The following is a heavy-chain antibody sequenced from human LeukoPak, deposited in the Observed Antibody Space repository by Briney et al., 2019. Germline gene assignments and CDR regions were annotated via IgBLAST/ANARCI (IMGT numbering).Heavy chain of an antibody. Sequence: ASVKVSCKASGFTFTSSAMQWVRQARGQRLEWIGWIVVGSGNTNYAQKFQERVTITRDMSTSTAYMELSSLRFEDTAVYYCAAAYNWNDVSFGYWGQGTLVTVSS. D-gene: IGHD1-1*01. V-gene: IGHV1-58*02. CDR3: AAAYNWNDVSFGY. CDR1: GFTFTSSA. CDR2: IVVGSGNT. J-gene: IGHJ4*02.